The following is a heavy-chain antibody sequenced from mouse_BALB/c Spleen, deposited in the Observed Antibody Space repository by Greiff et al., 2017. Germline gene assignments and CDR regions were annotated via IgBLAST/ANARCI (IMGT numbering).Heavy chain of an antibody. CDR1: GFTFSSYT. CDR2: ISNGGGST. V-gene: IGHV5-12-2*01. CDR3: ARHYYGSSYWYFDV. Sequence: EVKLMESGGGLVQPGGSLKLSCAASGFTFSSYTMSWVRQTPEKRLEWVAYISNGGGSTYYPDTVKGRFTISRDNAKNTLYLQMSSLKSEDTAMYYCARHYYGSSYWYFDVGGAGTTVTVSS. D-gene: IGHD1-1*01. J-gene: IGHJ1*01.